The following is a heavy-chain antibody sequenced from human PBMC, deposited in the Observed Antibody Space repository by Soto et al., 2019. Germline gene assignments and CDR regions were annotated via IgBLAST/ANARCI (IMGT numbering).Heavy chain of an antibody. CDR1: GGSISSGNW. CDR2: VYQSGGT. CDR3: ARNLGGRLYGMAV. Sequence: QVQLQESGPGLVEPSGTLSLTCAVSGGSISSGNWWSWIRQPPGKGLPWIGEVYQSGGTNYNPSLNSRVTISLAKSKNQFSLKLSTVTAADTAVYYCARNLGGRLYGMAVWGQETTLTVS. J-gene: IGHJ6*02. V-gene: IGHV4-4*02. D-gene: IGHD1-26*01.